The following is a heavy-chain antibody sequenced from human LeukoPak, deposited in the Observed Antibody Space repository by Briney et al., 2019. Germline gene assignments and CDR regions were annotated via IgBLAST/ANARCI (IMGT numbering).Heavy chain of an antibody. Sequence: ASVKVSCKASGYTFTSYYMHWVRQAPGQGLEWMGIINPSGGNASYAQKFQGRVTMTRDTSPRTVYVELSSLRAQDRAVYYCARLAAAGPRRAFDIWGQGTMVTVSS. CDR3: ARLAAAGPRRAFDI. D-gene: IGHD6-13*01. V-gene: IGHV1-46*01. J-gene: IGHJ3*02. CDR2: INPSGGNA. CDR1: GYTFTSYY.